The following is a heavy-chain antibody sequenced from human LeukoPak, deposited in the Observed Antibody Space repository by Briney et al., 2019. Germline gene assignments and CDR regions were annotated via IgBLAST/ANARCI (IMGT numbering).Heavy chain of an antibody. D-gene: IGHD3-22*01. Sequence: VASVKVSCKASGYTFTDYYIHWVRQAPGQGLEWMGRINPNSGDTNYAQRFQGRVTMARGASISTAYMELSRLTSDDTAVYFCARDHDSSGRTDDAFDIWGQGTMVTVSS. J-gene: IGHJ3*02. CDR1: GYTFTDYY. CDR2: INPNSGDT. V-gene: IGHV1-2*06. CDR3: ARDHDSSGRTDDAFDI.